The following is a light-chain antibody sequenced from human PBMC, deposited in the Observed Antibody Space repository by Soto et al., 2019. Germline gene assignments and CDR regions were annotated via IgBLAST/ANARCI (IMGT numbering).Light chain of an antibody. V-gene: IGKV4-1*01. J-gene: IGKJ2*01. CDR3: QQYYSPVYT. CDR2: WAS. CDR1: QSVLYSSNNKNY. Sequence: DIVLTQSPDSLALSLGERATINCKSSQSVLYSSNNKNYLAWYQLKSGQPPKLLFYWASTRASGVPDRFSGSGSGTDFTLTITSLQAEDLAVYFCQQYYSPVYTFGQGTRLEMK.